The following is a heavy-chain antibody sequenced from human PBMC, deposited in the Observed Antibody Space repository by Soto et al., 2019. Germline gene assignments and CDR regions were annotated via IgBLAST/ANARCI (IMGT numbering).Heavy chain of an antibody. CDR3: ARYSTSFYDSSGFDY. J-gene: IGHJ4*02. CDR1: GGTVSIYA. CDR2: IIPIFGTA. D-gene: IGHD3-22*01. V-gene: IGHV1-69*13. Sequence: SVKVSCKASGGTVSIYAISWVLQAPGQGLEWMGGIIPIFGTANYAQKFQGRVTITADESTSTAYMELSSLRSEDTAVYYCARYSTSFYDSSGFDYWGQGTLVTVSS.